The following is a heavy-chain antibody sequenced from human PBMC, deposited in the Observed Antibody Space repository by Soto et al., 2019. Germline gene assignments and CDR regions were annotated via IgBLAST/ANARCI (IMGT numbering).Heavy chain of an antibody. D-gene: IGHD5-18*01. V-gene: IGHV4-59*01. CDR2: IYDSGST. J-gene: IGHJ4*02. CDR3: ARGDSDLDY. CDR1: GGSISSYC. Sequence: KPSETLSLTCTVSGGSISSYCWSWVRQPPGKGLEWIGYIYDSGSTKYNPSLKSRVTISVDTSKNQFSLKVSSVTAAGTAVYYCARGDSDLDYWGQGTLVTVSS.